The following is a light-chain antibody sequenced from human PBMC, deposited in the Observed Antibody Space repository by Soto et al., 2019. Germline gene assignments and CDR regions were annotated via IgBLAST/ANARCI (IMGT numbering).Light chain of an antibody. CDR2: GVS. J-gene: IGKJ1*01. Sequence: EIVLTQSPGTLSLSAGERATLSCRASQSVSSNYFAWFQQRPGQAPRLLIYGVSTRATGTPDRVSASGSATEFTLNINRLEPEDFAVYYCHQYGASPWTFGQGTKVEIK. CDR3: HQYGASPWT. CDR1: QSVSSNY. V-gene: IGKV3-20*01.